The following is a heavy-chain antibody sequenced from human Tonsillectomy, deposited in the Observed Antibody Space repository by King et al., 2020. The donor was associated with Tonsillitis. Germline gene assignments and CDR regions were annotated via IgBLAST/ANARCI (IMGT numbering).Heavy chain of an antibody. V-gene: IGHV5-51*01. CDR1: GYRYSIYW. CDR2: IFPADSDT. Sequence: VQLVQSGAEVKKPGESLKISCKASGYRYSIYWIGWVRQMPGKGLEWMGIIFPADSDTRYSTSFQGQVTISADKSIDTVYLQWTSLKASDNAMYYCARHVSPRAYGGSTSIDYWGRGTLVTVSS. J-gene: IGHJ4*02. D-gene: IGHD4-23*01. CDR3: ARHVSPRAYGGSTSIDY.